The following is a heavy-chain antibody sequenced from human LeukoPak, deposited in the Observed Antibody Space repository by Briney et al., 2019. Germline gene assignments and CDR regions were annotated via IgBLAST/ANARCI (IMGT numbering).Heavy chain of an antibody. V-gene: IGHV1-2*02. CDR2: INPNSGGT. CDR1: GFTFSSYG. D-gene: IGHD6-19*01. J-gene: IGHJ6*03. Sequence: GGSLRLSCAASGFTFSSYGMHWVRQAPGQGLEWMGWINPNSGGTNYAQKFQGRVTMTRDTSISTAYMELSRLRSDDTAVYYCARNERGSGWYGVYYYYMDVWGKGTTVTVSS. CDR3: ARNERGSGWYGVYYYYMDV.